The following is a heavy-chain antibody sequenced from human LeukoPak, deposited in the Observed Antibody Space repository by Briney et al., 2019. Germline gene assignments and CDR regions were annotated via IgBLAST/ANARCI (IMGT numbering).Heavy chain of an antibody. V-gene: IGHV3-48*01. D-gene: IGHD2-2*01. CDR2: IGSSSGNT. CDR3: ARDTKYAFDN. J-gene: IGHJ4*02. Sequence: GGSLRLSCAASGFTFSHYSMNWVRQAPGKGLEWISYIGSSSGNTKYADSVKGRFTISGDKAKNSVYLQMNSLRVEDTAVYYCARDTKYAFDNWGQGTLVTVSS. CDR1: GFTFSHYS.